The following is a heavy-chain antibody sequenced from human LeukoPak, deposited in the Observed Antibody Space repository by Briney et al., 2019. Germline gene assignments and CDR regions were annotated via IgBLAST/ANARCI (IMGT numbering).Heavy chain of an antibody. V-gene: IGHV4-34*01. CDR3: ARGSRWYHY. CDR2: INHSGST. CDR1: GGSFSGYH. J-gene: IGHJ4*02. Sequence: KSSETLSLTCAVYGGSFSGYHWSWIRQPPGKGLEWIGEINHSGSTNYNPSLKSRVTISVDTSKNQFSLKLSSVTAADTAVYYCARGSRWYHYWGQGTLVTVSS. D-gene: IGHD6-13*01.